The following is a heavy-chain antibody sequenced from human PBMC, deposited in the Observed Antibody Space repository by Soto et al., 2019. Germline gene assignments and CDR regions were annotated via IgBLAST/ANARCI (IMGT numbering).Heavy chain of an antibody. Sequence: PSETLSLTCRVSGFAISRGYYWSWVRQPPGKGLEWIGSIYPSVSSYHNPSLATRLRLSIDTSKNQFTLNLTSGTAADTALYFCAREKVGTTFFDNWGQGIQVT. CDR1: GFAISRGYY. J-gene: IGHJ4*02. CDR3: AREKVGTTFFDN. CDR2: IYPSVSS. D-gene: IGHD1-1*01. V-gene: IGHV4-38-2*02.